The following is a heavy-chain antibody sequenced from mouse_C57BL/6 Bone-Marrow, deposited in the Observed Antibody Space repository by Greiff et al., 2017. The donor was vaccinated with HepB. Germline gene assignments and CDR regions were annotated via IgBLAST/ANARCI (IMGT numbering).Heavy chain of an antibody. CDR2: ISSGGSYT. Sequence: EVQLVESGGDLVKPGGSLKLSCAASGFTFSSYGMSWVRQTPDKRLEWVATISSGGSYTYYPDSVKGRFTISRENAKNTLYLQMSSLKSEDTAMYYCARQGWLLRNWGQGTLVTVSA. D-gene: IGHD2-3*01. CDR1: GFTFSSYG. CDR3: ARQGWLLRN. J-gene: IGHJ3*01. V-gene: IGHV5-6*01.